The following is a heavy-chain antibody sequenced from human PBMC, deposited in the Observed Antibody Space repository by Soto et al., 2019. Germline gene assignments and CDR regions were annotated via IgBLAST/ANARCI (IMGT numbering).Heavy chain of an antibody. CDR1: GFTFSDYA. CDR2: VSHDGRNT. Sequence: VQLVESGGGVVQPGRSLRLSFAASGFTFSDYAMHWVRQAPGKGLEWVAVVSHDGRNTHYADSVKGRFTISRDSSKITVSLEMTSLRAEDTAVYYCAKGGRQWLVTSDFNYWGQGALVTVSS. CDR3: AKGGRQWLVTSDFNY. V-gene: IGHV3-30*18. D-gene: IGHD6-19*01. J-gene: IGHJ4*02.